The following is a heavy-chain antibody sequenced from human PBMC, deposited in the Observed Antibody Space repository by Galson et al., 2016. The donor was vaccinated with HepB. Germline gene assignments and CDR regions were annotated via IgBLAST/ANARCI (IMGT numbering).Heavy chain of an antibody. Sequence: LTCAFSGGSISSGGYSWSWLRQPPGKGLEWIGDIYHSRSTYYNPSLKSRVTIALDTSKRQFSPKVNSVTAADTAGYYCARYYGGWFDPWGQGTLVTVSS. D-gene: IGHD4-17*01. J-gene: IGHJ5*02. CDR3: ARYYGGWFDP. CDR2: IYHSRST. V-gene: IGHV4-30-2*01. CDR1: GGSISSGGYS.